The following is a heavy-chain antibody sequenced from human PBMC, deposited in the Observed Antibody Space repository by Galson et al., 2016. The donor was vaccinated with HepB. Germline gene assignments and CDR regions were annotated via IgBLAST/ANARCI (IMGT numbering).Heavy chain of an antibody. CDR1: GGSVSSNYW. CDR3: ARGLEGYDSSGYYSN. J-gene: IGHJ4*02. V-gene: IGHV4-4*02. CDR2: IFHTGST. Sequence: ETLSLTCAVSGGSVSSNYWGTWVRQPPGQGLQWIGEIFHTGSTNYNPSLQSRVTISLDKSKDQFSLKLSPVTAADRAMYYCARGLEGYDSSGYYSNWGQGTLVTVSS. D-gene: IGHD3-22*01.